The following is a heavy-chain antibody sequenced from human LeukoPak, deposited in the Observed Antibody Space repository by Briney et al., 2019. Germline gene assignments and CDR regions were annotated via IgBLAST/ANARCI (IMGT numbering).Heavy chain of an antibody. V-gene: IGHV4-39*07. CDR3: ARESYDSSGYYSLLDY. CDR1: GGSISSSSYY. CDR2: IYYSGST. J-gene: IGHJ4*02. Sequence: SETLSLTCTVSGGSISSSSYYWGWIRQPPGTGLEWIGSIYYSGSTYYNPSLKSRVTISVDTSKNQFSLKLSSVTAADTAVYYCARESYDSSGYYSLLDYWGQGTLVTVSS. D-gene: IGHD3-22*01.